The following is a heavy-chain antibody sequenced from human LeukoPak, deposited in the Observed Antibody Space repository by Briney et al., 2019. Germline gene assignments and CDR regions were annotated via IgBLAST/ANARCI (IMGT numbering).Heavy chain of an antibody. Sequence: SETLSLTCAVYGGSFSGYYWSWIRQPPGKGLEWIGEINHSGSTNYNPSLKSRVTISVDTSKNQFSLKLSSVTAADTAVYYCARGSGYGFSSGYLFDYWGQGTLVTVSS. CDR3: ARGSGYGFSSGYLFDY. CDR2: INHSGST. V-gene: IGHV4-34*01. D-gene: IGHD3-3*01. J-gene: IGHJ4*02. CDR1: GGSFSGYY.